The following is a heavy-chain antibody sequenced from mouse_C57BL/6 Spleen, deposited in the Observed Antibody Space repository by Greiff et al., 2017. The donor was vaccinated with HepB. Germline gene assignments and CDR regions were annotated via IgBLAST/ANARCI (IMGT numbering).Heavy chain of an antibody. CDR2: IYPGSGST. CDR1: GYTFTSYW. D-gene: IGHD1-1*01. J-gene: IGHJ4*01. CDR3: ARFSSYYYAMDY. V-gene: IGHV1-55*01. Sequence: QVQLQQPGAELVRPGSSVKMSCKASGYTFTSYWITWVKQRPGQGLEWIGDIYPGSGSTNYNEKFKSKATLTVDTSSSTAYMQLSSLTSEDSAVYYCARFSSYYYAMDYWGQVTSVTVSS.